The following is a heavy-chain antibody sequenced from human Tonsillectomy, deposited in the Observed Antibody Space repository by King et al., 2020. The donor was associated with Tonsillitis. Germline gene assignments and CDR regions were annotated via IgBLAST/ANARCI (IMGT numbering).Heavy chain of an antibody. CDR1: GDTFSGCY. CDR2: INPHNGLT. CDR3: ARETIFDGESMCSFDL. J-gene: IGHJ5*02. D-gene: IGHD2-21*01. Sequence: VQLVQSGTEVKRPGASVKVSCQASGDTFSGCYIHWVRQAPGQGLEWMGWINPHNGLTKYAQKFQDRVTMTRDTSADTANMELTRLGSDDTAVYYCARETIFDGESMCSFDLWGQGTLVTVS. V-gene: IGHV1-2*02.